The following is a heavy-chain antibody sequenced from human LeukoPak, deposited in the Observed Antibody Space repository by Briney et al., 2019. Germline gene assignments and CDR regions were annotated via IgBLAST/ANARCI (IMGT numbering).Heavy chain of an antibody. V-gene: IGHV3-66*01. CDR2: INSDGTT. J-gene: IGHJ4*02. Sequence: GGSLRLSCAASGVTVSSSYMGWVRQAPRKGLEWVSVINSDGTTYYADSVKGRFTASRDPSKNTLSLQMSSLGVEDTAVYYCTRDSTTWARSGYWGQGTLVTVSS. D-gene: IGHD2/OR15-2a*01. CDR3: TRDSTTWARSGY. CDR1: GVTVSSSY.